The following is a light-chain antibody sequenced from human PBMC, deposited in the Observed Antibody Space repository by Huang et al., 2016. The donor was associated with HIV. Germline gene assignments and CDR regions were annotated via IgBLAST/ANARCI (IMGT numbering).Light chain of an antibody. J-gene: IGKJ2*01. CDR2: VTS. CDR3: QQYSDYPRT. CDR1: QDISDY. Sequence: DIQMTKSPSSLSVFVGDRVTITCRASQDISDYLAWFQQKPGKAPKSLIFVTSTLHSGVPSRFSGSGSGTAFTLTINNLQPEDFATYYCQQYSDYPRTFGQGTKLDIK. V-gene: IGKV1-16*01.